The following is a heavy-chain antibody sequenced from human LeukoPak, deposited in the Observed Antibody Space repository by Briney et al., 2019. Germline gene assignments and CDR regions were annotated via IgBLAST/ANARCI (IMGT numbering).Heavy chain of an antibody. CDR3: ARRGDYDSSGYYYWFYDY. V-gene: IGHV1-18*01. CDR1: GYTFTSYD. J-gene: IGHJ4*02. CDR2: ISAYNGNT. Sequence: GASVKVSCKASGYTFTSYDINWVRQATGQGLEWMGWISAYNGNTNHAQKLQGRVTMTTDTSTSTAYMELRSLRSDDTAVYYCARRGDYDSSGYYYWFYDYWGQGTLVTVSS. D-gene: IGHD3-22*01.